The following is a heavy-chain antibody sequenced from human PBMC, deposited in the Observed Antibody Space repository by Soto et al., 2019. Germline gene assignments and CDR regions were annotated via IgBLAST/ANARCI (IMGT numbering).Heavy chain of an antibody. V-gene: IGHV6-1*01. J-gene: IGHJ5*01. CDR1: GESVSSNHAT. CDR2: TYYRSKWYY. D-gene: IGHD3-16*02. CDR3: VSLIGNSWFAS. Sequence: SQTLSVTCAMFGESVSSNHATWDWVRQSPSRGLEWLGRTYYRSKWYYDYALSVKSRITINPDTSNNQLSLQLNSVTPDDTAVYYCVSLIGNSWFASWGQGTLVTVSS.